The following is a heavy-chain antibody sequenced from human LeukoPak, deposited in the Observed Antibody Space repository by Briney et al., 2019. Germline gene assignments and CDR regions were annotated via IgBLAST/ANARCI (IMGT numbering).Heavy chain of an antibody. V-gene: IGHV1-18*04. CDR3: ARTDYDILTGARMDV. J-gene: IGHJ6*04. CDR2: ISAYNANT. D-gene: IGHD3-9*01. CDR1: GYTFTNYG. Sequence: ASVKVSCKASGYTFTNYGITGVRQAPGQGPEWMGWISAYNANTNYAQKFQGRVTMTTDTSTSTVYMELRSLRSDDTAIYYCARTDYDILTGARMDVWGKGTTVTVSS.